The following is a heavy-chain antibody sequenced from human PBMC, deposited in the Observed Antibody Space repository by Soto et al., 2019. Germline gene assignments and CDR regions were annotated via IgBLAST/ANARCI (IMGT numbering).Heavy chain of an antibody. CDR3: FWTRMGLYVSSCFCFEA. Sequence: PGGSLRLSCAASGFTFSDYYMSWIRQAPGKGLEWVSHISKSGTNTYNADSVKGRFTITRDNAKKSLYLKMNSLRAEDSAVYYCFWTRMGLYVSSCFCFEAWGQGTLVTVSS. V-gene: IGHV3-11*01. CDR2: ISKSGTNT. CDR1: GFTFSDYY. D-gene: IGHD2-2*01. J-gene: IGHJ5*02.